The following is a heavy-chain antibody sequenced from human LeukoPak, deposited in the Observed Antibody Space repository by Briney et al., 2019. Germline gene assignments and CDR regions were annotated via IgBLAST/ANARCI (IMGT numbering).Heavy chain of an antibody. CDR3: ARDPNDFWSGCPYFDY. Sequence: RASVKVSCKASGYTFTGYYMHWVRQAPGQGLEWMGWINPNSGGTNYAQKFQGRVTMTRDTSISTAYMELSRLRSDDTAVYYCARDPNDFWSGCPYFDYWGQGTLVTVSS. V-gene: IGHV1-2*02. CDR1: GYTFTGYY. D-gene: IGHD3-3*01. J-gene: IGHJ4*02. CDR2: INPNSGGT.